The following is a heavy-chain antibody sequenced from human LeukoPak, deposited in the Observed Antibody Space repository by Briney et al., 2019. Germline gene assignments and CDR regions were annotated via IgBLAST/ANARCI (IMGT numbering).Heavy chain of an antibody. CDR3: ARGYYYDSSGYEGAFDI. D-gene: IGHD3-22*01. J-gene: IGHJ3*02. CDR1: GGSLSSGGYY. V-gene: IGHV4-31*03. Sequence: SETLSLTCTVSGGSLSSGGYYWSWIRQHPGKGLEWIGYIYYSGSTYYNPSLKSRVTISVDTSKNQFSLKLSSVTAADTAVYYCARGYYYDSSGYEGAFDIWGQGTMVTVSS. CDR2: IYYSGST.